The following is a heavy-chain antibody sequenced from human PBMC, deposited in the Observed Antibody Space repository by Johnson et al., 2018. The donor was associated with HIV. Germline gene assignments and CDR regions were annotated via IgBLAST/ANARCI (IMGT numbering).Heavy chain of an antibody. Sequence: QVQLVESGGGVIRPGGSLRLSCAASGFTFSDYYMSWIRQAPGKGLEWVALISYDGSNKYYADSVKGRFTISRDNSKNTLYLQMNSLRAEDTAVYYCARGPGRQEGTRWGDAFDIWGQGTMVTVSS. D-gene: IGHD3-16*01. CDR3: ARGPGRQEGTRWGDAFDI. CDR2: ISYDGSNK. J-gene: IGHJ3*02. V-gene: IGHV3-30-3*01. CDR1: GFTFSDYY.